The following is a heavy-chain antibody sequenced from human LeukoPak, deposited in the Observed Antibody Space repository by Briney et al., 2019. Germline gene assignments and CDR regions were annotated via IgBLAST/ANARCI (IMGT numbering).Heavy chain of an antibody. Sequence: SETLSLTCTVSGGSISSFYWHWIRQPPGKGLEGIGNIYYTGSTNYNPSLKSRVTISVDRSKNQFSLKLTSLTAADTAVYYCAREGCSSTSCSQTSFDSWGQGTLVSVSS. J-gene: IGHJ4*02. CDR2: IYYTGST. V-gene: IGHV4-59*01. CDR3: AREGCSSTSCSQTSFDS. D-gene: IGHD2-2*01. CDR1: GGSISSFY.